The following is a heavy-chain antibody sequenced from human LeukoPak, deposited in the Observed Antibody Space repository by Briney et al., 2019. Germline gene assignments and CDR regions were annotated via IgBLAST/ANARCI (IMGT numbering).Heavy chain of an antibody. CDR1: GFTFSSYS. Sequence: GGSLRLYCAASGFTFSSYSMNWVRQAPGKGLEWVSSISSSSSYIYYADSVKGRFTISRDNAKNSLYLQMNSLRAEDTAVYYCARGFRDGYTTADYWGQGTLVTVSS. D-gene: IGHD5-24*01. CDR2: ISSSSSYI. J-gene: IGHJ4*02. CDR3: ARGFRDGYTTADY. V-gene: IGHV3-21*01.